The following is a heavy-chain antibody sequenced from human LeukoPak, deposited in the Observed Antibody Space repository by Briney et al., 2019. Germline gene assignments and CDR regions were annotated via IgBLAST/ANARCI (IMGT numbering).Heavy chain of an antibody. Sequence: SQTLSLTCTVSGGSISSGSYYWSWIRQPAGKGLEWIGRIYSSGSTNYNPSLKSRVTISVDTSKNQFSLKLSSVTAADTAVYYCARGGGGYSYGYFGIDYWGQGTLVTVSS. CDR2: IYSSGST. CDR3: ARGGGGYSYGYFGIDY. V-gene: IGHV4-61*02. CDR1: GGSISSGSYY. J-gene: IGHJ4*02. D-gene: IGHD5-18*01.